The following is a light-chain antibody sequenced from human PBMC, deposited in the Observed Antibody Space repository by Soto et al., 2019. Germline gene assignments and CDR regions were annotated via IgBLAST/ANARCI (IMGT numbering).Light chain of an antibody. J-gene: IGKJ1*01. Sequence: DIQMTQSPSSLSASVGDRVTITCRASQGIRNDLGWYQQKPGKAPKLLIYKASGLESGVPSRFSGSGSGTEFTLTISSLQPDDFATYYCQHYNSYSEAFGQGTKVDIK. CDR1: QGIRND. CDR3: QHYNSYSEA. V-gene: IGKV1-5*03. CDR2: KAS.